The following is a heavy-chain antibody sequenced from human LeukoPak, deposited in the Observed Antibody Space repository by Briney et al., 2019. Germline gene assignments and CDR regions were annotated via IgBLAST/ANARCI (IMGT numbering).Heavy chain of an antibody. D-gene: IGHD3-22*01. Sequence: GASAKVSCKASGGTFSSYAISWVRQAPGQGLEWMGGIIPIFGTANYAQKFQGRVTITADESTSTAYMELSSLRSEDTAVYYCARGGQSYYYDSSGYQSFDPWGQGTLVTVSS. CDR3: ARGGQSYYYDSSGYQSFDP. CDR2: IIPIFGTA. CDR1: GGTFSSYA. V-gene: IGHV1-69*13. J-gene: IGHJ5*02.